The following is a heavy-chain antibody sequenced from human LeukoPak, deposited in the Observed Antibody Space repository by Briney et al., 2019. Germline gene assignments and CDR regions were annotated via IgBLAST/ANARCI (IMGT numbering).Heavy chain of an antibody. J-gene: IGHJ4*02. CDR3: ASVPRLGYSSSWSSDY. CDR1: GFTFSSYS. Sequence: PGGSLRLSCAASGFTFSSYSMNWVRQAPGKGLEWVSSISSSSSYIYYADSVKGRFTISRDNAKNSLYLQMNSLRAEDTAVYYCASVPRLGYSSSWSSDYWGQGTLVTVSS. D-gene: IGHD6-13*01. CDR2: ISSSSSYI. V-gene: IGHV3-21*01.